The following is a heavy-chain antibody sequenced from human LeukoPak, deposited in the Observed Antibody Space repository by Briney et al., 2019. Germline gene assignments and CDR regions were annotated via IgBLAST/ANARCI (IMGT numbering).Heavy chain of an antibody. CDR2: IYHSGST. V-gene: IGHV4-38-2*02. CDR3: ARRVGSSDCFDY. J-gene: IGHJ4*02. D-gene: IGHD6-6*01. Sequence: PSETLSLTCTVSGYSISSGFYWGWIRQPPGKGLEWIGSIYHSGSTYYNPSLKSRLTISVDTSKDQFSLKLDSVTAADTAVYYCARRVGSSDCFDYWGQGTLVTVSS. CDR1: GYSISSGFY.